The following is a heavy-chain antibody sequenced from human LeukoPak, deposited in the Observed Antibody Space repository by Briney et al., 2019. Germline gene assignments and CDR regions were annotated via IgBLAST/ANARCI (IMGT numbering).Heavy chain of an antibody. V-gene: IGHV1-2*02. CDR2: INPNSGGT. CDR1: GYTFTGYY. CDR3: ARDSGERGSGSYLIAY. J-gene: IGHJ4*02. Sequence: ASVKVSCKASGYTFTGYYMHWVRQAPGQGLEWMGWINPNSGGTNYAQKFQGRVTMTRDTSISTAYMELSRLRSGDAAVYYCARDSGERGSGSYLIAYWGQGTLVTVSS. D-gene: IGHD3-10*01.